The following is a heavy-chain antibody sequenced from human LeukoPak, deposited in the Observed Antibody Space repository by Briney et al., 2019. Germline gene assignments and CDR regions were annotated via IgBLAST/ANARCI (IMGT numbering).Heavy chain of an antibody. V-gene: IGHV4-59*01. CDR3: ARDSSITVTTKNSRPYYYYYGMDV. Sequence: PSETLSLTCTVSDGSISSYYWSWIRQPPGKGPEWIGYIYYSGSTNYNPSLKSRVTISVDTSKNQFSLKLSSVTAADTAVYYCARDSSITVTTKNSRPYYYYYGMDVWGQGTTVTVSS. D-gene: IGHD4-17*01. J-gene: IGHJ6*02. CDR2: IYYSGST. CDR1: DGSISSYY.